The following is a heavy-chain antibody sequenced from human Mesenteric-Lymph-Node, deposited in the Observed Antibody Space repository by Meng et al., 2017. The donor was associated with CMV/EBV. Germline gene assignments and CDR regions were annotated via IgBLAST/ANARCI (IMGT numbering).Heavy chain of an antibody. CDR3: ARHSTGHYGGFDY. Sequence: SETLSLTCIVSDGSIGSSSYYWDWIRQPPGKGLEWIGYIYYSGSTNYNPSLKSRVTISVDTSKNQFSLKLSSVTAADTAVYYCARHSTGHYGGFDYWGQGTLVTVSS. CDR1: DGSIGSSSYY. CDR2: IYYSGST. J-gene: IGHJ4*02. V-gene: IGHV4-61*05. D-gene: IGHD3-22*01.